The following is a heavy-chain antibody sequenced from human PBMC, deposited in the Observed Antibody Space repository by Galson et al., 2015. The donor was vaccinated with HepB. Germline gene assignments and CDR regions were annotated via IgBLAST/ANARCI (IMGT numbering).Heavy chain of an antibody. D-gene: IGHD3-10*01. Sequence: ETLSLTCAVYGGSFSDYHWNWIRQPPGKGLECVSSISRSGSTKYADSVKGRFTISRDNSKSTLYLQMNSLRAEDTAIYYCAKESLGELHHIYYFDHWGQGTLVPVSS. V-gene: IGHV3-69-1*01. CDR3: AKESLGELHHIYYFDH. J-gene: IGHJ4*02. CDR2: ISRSGST. CDR1: GGSFSDYH.